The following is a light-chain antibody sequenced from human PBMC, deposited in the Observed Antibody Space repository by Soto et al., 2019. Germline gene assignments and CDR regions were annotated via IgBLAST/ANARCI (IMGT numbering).Light chain of an antibody. CDR1: QRISSK. J-gene: IGKJ5*01. CDR3: QQYDNKPPIT. Sequence: EIVMTQSPATLSLSPGERATLSCRASQRISSKLAWYKQKPGQAPRLLIYGTSTRTTGIPDRFSGSGSVTEFTLTISCLQSEDFAIYHCQQYDNKPPITFGQGTRLEIK. V-gene: IGKV3D-15*01. CDR2: GTS.